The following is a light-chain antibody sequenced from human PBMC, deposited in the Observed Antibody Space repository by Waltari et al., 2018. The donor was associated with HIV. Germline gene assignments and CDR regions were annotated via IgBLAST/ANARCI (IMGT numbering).Light chain of an antibody. J-gene: IGLJ1*01. CDR3: CSYTSSAYV. CDR1: TSAVGAHTY. Sequence: QSALTQPPSVPGSPEQSITIPCTGPTSAVGAHTYVSWYQQHPGKAPKLLIYEVGHRPSGVSNRFSGSKSGNTASLTISGLLAEDEADYYCCSYTSSAYVFGTGTKVTVL. V-gene: IGLV2-14*01. CDR2: EVG.